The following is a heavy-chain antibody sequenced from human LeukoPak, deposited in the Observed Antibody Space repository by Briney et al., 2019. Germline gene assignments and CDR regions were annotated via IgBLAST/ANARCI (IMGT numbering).Heavy chain of an antibody. CDR2: IKEDGSDK. V-gene: IGHV3-7*01. Sequence: GGSLRLSCAGSGFTFSDYCMTWVRQAPGRGLEWVANIKEDGSDKQYVDSVQGRFTISRDNAENSLYLQMNSLRAEDTAVYYCARCSGYGMDVWGQGTTVTVSS. CDR1: GFTFSDYC. D-gene: IGHD3-10*02. J-gene: IGHJ6*02. CDR3: ARCSGYGMDV.